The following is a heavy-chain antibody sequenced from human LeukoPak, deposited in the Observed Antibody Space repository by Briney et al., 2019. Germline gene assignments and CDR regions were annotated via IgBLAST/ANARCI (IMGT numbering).Heavy chain of an antibody. CDR2: IYPGDSDT. J-gene: IGHJ4*02. Sequence: GESLKISCKGSGYSVTSYWIGWVRQMPGKGLEWMGTIYPGDSDTRYSPSFQGQVTISADKSISTAYLQWSSLKASDTAMYYCARLLRNIAAAVYYFDYWGQGTLVTVSS. V-gene: IGHV5-51*01. CDR1: GYSVTSYW. CDR3: ARLLRNIAAAVYYFDY. D-gene: IGHD6-13*01.